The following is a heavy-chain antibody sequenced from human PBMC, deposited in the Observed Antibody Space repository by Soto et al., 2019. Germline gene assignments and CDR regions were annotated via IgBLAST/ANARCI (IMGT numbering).Heavy chain of an antibody. CDR2: IYYSGST. Sequence: PSETLSLTCTVSGGSISSSSYYWGWIRQPPGKGLEWIGSIYYSGSTYYNPSLKSRVTISVDTSKNQFSLKLSSVTAADTAEYYCTRQETASGSHYLSPFGNWGQGILVTVSS. CDR3: TRQETASGSHYLSPFGN. V-gene: IGHV4-39*01. CDR1: GGSISSSSYY. J-gene: IGHJ4*02. D-gene: IGHD2-21*02.